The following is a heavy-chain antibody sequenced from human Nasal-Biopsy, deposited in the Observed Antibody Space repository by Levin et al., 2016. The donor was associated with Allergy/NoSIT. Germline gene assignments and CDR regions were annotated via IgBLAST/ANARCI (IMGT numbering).Heavy chain of an antibody. CDR2: IGDTSRFI. J-gene: IGHJ4*02. CDR3: VRGGAYLRDLPFDF. CDR1: GFTFRTYS. Sequence: GESLKISCAASGFTFRTYSMNWVRQAPGKGLEWVSSIGDTSRFIYYPDSVRGRFTISRDNAENSLYLQMNSLRVEDTAVYYCVRGGAYLRDLPFDFWGQGILVTVSS. V-gene: IGHV3-21*01. D-gene: IGHD2/OR15-2a*01.